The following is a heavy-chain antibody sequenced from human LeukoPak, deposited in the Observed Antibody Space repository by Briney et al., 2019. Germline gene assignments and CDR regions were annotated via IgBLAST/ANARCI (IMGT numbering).Heavy chain of an antibody. J-gene: IGHJ3*02. D-gene: IGHD1-26*01. V-gene: IGHV3-21*01. Sequence: GGSLRLXCAASGFTFDDYGMSWVRLAPGKGLEWVSSISSSSSYIYYADSVKGRFTISRDNAKNSLYLQMNSLRAEDTAVYYCARSWGADAFDIWGQGTMVTVSS. CDR2: ISSSSSYI. CDR1: GFTFDDYG. CDR3: ARSWGADAFDI.